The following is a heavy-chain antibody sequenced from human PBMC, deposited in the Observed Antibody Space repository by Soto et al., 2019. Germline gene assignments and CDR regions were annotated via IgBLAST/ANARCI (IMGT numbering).Heavy chain of an antibody. CDR2: IYYSGST. CDR1: GGSISSSSYY. Sequence: SETLSLTCTVSGGSISSSSYYWGWIRQPPGKGLEWIGSIYYSGSTYYNPSLKSRVTISVDTSKNQFSLKLSSVTAADTAVYYCARSTLRFLEIYYFDYWGQGTLVTVSS. V-gene: IGHV4-39*01. D-gene: IGHD3-3*01. CDR3: ARSTLRFLEIYYFDY. J-gene: IGHJ4*02.